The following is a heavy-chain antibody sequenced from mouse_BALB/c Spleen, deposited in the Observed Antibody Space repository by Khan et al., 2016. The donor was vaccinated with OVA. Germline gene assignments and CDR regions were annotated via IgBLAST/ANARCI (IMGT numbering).Heavy chain of an antibody. V-gene: IGHV3-2*02. J-gene: IGHJ2*01. D-gene: IGHD1-2*01. CDR3: ARTARIKY. CDR2: ISYSGST. Sequence: EVQLQQSGPGLVKPSQSLSLTCTVTGYSITSGYGWNWIRQFPGNKLEWMGYISYSGSTNYNPSLKSRISITRDTSKNQFFLQLNSVTTEDTAKYYSARTARIKYWGQGTTLTVSS. CDR1: GYSITSGYG.